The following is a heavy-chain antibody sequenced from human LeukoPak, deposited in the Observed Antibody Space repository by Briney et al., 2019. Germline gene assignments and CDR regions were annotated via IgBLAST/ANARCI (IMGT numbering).Heavy chain of an antibody. Sequence: GGSLRLSCAASGFTFSSYAMSWVRQAPGKGLEWVSAISGSGGSTYYADSVKGRFTISRDNSKNTLYLQMNSLRAEDTAVYYCAKDSKTYYYGSGSQFDPWGQGTLVTVSS. CDR2: ISGSGGST. CDR3: AKDSKTYYYGSGSQFDP. J-gene: IGHJ5*02. D-gene: IGHD3-10*01. CDR1: GFTFSSYA. V-gene: IGHV3-23*01.